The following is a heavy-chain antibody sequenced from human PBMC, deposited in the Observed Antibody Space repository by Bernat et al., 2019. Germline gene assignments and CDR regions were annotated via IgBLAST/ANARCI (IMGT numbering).Heavy chain of an antibody. V-gene: IGHV3-30-3*01. Sequence: QVQLVESGGGVVQPGRSLRLSCAASGFTFSSYAMHWVRQAPGKGLEWVAVISYDGSNKYYADSVKGRFTNSRDNSENTLYLQMKSLGTDDNGVYYCARDGGAFAVWGRGTMVTVSS. CDR1: GFTFSSYA. CDR2: ISYDGSNK. CDR3: ARDGGAFAV. J-gene: IGHJ3*01.